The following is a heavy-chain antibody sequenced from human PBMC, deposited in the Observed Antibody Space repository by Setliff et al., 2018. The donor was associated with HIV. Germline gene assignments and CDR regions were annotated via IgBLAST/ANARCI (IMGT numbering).Heavy chain of an antibody. D-gene: IGHD2-15*01. CDR1: GFTFSNAW. J-gene: IGHJ4*02. Sequence: GGSLRLSCAASGFTFSNAWMSWVRQAPGKGLEWVGRIKSKSDGGTTDYAAPVKAKCTISRDDSKNTLYLQMNSLKTDDTAVYYCTGSQYCSGGSCYHNFDYWGQGTLVTVSS. V-gene: IGHV3-15*01. CDR3: TGSQYCSGGSCYHNFDY. CDR2: IKSKSDGGTT.